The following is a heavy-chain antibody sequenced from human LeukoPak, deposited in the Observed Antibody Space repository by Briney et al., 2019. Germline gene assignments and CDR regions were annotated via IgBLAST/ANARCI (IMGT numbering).Heavy chain of an antibody. CDR1: GFTFSNYG. CDR3: ARGAVAGTYYYYGMDV. Sequence: PGRSLRLSCAASGFTFSNYGIHWVRQAPGKGLEWVAVISYDGSNKYYADSVKGRFTISRDNSKNTLYLQMNSLRAEDTAVYYCARGAVAGTYYYYGMDVWGQGTTVTVSS. V-gene: IGHV3-30*03. CDR2: ISYDGSNK. D-gene: IGHD6-19*01. J-gene: IGHJ6*02.